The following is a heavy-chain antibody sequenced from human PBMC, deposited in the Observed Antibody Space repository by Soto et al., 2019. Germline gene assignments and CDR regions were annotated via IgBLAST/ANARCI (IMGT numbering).Heavy chain of an antibody. D-gene: IGHD3-3*01. CDR3: ARDGDLRSDFWSGPLGGGWFDP. Sequence: QVQLVQSGAEVRKPGSSVKVSCKASGGTFGNSAITWVRQAPGQGLEWVGGIIPIFGSTNYAQKFQGRVTTTAAEPPRPAYMEMRSLTSGDTAVYYCARDGDLRSDFWSGPLGGGWFDPWGQGTLVTVSS. J-gene: IGHJ5*02. CDR2: IIPIFGST. CDR1: GGTFGNSA. V-gene: IGHV1-69*12.